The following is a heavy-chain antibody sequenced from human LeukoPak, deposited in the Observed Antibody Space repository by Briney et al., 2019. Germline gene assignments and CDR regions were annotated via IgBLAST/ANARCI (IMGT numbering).Heavy chain of an antibody. V-gene: IGHV3-33*01. CDR2: IWYDGSNK. CDR3: ARESIAARNFDY. CDR1: GFTFSSYG. J-gene: IGHJ4*02. Sequence: GGSLRLSCAASGFTFSSYGMHWVRQAPGKGLEWVAVIWYDGSNKYYADSVKGRFTISRDNSKNTLYLQMNSLRAEDTAVYYGARESIAARNFDYWGQGTLVTVSS. D-gene: IGHD6-6*01.